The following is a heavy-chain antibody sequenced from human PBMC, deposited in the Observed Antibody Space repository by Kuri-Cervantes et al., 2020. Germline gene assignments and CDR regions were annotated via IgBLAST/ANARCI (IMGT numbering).Heavy chain of an antibody. Sequence: KVSCKGSGYSFTSYWIGWVRQMPGKGLEWVGIIYPGDSDTRYSPSFQGQVTISADKSISTAYLQWSSLKASDTAMYYCARHMVRGVIITIPSFDIWGQGTMVTVSS. V-gene: IGHV5-51*01. CDR2: IYPGDSDT. J-gene: IGHJ3*02. CDR1: GYSFTSYW. D-gene: IGHD3-10*01. CDR3: ARHMVRGVIITIPSFDI.